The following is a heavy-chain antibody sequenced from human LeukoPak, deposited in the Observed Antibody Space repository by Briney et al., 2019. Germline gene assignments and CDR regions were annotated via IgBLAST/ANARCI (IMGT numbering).Heavy chain of an antibody. CDR1: GYTFTSYY. V-gene: IGHV1-2*02. CDR3: ASHPALVYCGGDCYSN. CDR2: INPKSGGT. J-gene: IGHJ4*02. Sequence: ASVKVSCKASGYTFTSYYMHWVRQAPGQGLEWMGWINPKSGGTNYAQKFQGRVTMTRDTSISTAYMELSRLRSDDTAVYYCASHPALVYCGGDCYSNWGQGTLVTVSS. D-gene: IGHD2-21*02.